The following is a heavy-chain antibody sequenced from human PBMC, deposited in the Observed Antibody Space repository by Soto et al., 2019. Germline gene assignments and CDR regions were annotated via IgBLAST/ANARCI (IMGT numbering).Heavy chain of an antibody. CDR2: VSSHSSTL. V-gene: IGHV3-48*02. J-gene: IGHJ5*02. CDR3: VRDGSGNLYLNWLDP. D-gene: IGHD6-19*01. Sequence: GGSLRLSCAASGFTFSSYSMNWVRQAPGKGLEWISYVSSHSSTLYYADSVKGRFTISRDNAQNSLYLQMNSLRDEDTAVYYCVRDGSGNLYLNWLDPWGQGTLVTVSS. CDR1: GFTFSSYS.